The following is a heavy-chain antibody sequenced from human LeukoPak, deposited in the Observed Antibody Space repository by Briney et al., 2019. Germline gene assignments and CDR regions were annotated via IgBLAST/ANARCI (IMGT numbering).Heavy chain of an antibody. CDR1: GFTFDDYA. CDR2: ISWNSGSI. J-gene: IGHJ5*02. D-gene: IGHD3-22*01. CDR3: AKGGLDRLNYYDSGGYYLGPYNWFDP. Sequence: GGSLRLSCAASGFTFDDYAMHWVRQAPGKGLEWVSGISWNSGSIGYADSVKGRFTISRDNAKNSLYLQMNSLRAEDTALYYCAKGGLDRLNYYDSGGYYLGPYNWFDPWGQGTLVTVSS. V-gene: IGHV3-9*01.